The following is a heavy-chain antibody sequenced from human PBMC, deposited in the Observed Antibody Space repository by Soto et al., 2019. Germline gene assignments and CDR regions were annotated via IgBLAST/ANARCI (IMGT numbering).Heavy chain of an antibody. J-gene: IGHJ5*01. V-gene: IGHV1-18*01. CDR2: ISVLNGYA. D-gene: IGHD1-1*01. Sequence: QVQLVQSGPELKKPGASVKVSCKTSGYSFHNSGISWVRQAPGQGLEWMGWISVLNGYAHYGQKFQGRVTMTADTLTSTAYMEWRGLRSDDTAMYYCSKNGTTWFASWGQGTPVTVSS. CDR1: GYSFHNSG. CDR3: SKNGTTWFAS.